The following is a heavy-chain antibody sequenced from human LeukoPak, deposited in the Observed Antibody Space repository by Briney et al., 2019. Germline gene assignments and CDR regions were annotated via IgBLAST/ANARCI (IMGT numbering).Heavy chain of an antibody. CDR3: ARDLGQYYDTSDNWFDP. D-gene: IGHD3-22*01. V-gene: IGHV3-74*01. Sequence: GGSLRLSCAASGFTFSNYWMHWVRRAPGKGLVWVSRINSDGINTSYADSVKGRFTISRDNAKNTLNLQMNSLRAEDTAVYYCARDLGQYYDTSDNWFDPWGQGTLVTVSS. CDR1: GFTFSNYW. J-gene: IGHJ5*02. CDR2: INSDGINT.